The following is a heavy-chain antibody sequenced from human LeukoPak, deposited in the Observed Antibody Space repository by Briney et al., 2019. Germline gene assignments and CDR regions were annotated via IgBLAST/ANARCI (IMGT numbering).Heavy chain of an antibody. CDR2: IVVGSGNT. Sequence: ASVKVSCKASGYTFTSYGISWVRRAPGQGLEWMGWIVVGSGNTNYAQKFQERVTINRDMSTSTAYMELSSLRSEDTAVYYCATDDVTTGTKTALGYWGQGTLVTVSS. D-gene: IGHD1-1*01. CDR1: GYTFTSYG. V-gene: IGHV1-58*02. CDR3: ATDDVTTGTKTALGY. J-gene: IGHJ4*02.